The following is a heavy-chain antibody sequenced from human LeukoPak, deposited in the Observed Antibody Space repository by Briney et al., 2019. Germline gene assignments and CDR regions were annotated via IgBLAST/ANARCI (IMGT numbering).Heavy chain of an antibody. V-gene: IGHV3-21*01. CDR3: ARDASPSAVATLAN. D-gene: IGHD5-12*01. Sequence: GSLRLSCAASGFTFSSYSMNWVRQAPGKGLEWVSSISSSSSYIYYADSVKGRFTISRDNAKNSLYLQMNSLRAEDTAVYYCARDASPSAVATLANWGQGTLVTVSS. CDR1: GFTFSSYS. J-gene: IGHJ4*02. CDR2: ISSSSSYI.